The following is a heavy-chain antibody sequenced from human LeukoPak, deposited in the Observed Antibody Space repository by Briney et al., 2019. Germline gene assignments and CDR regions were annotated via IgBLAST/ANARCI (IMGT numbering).Heavy chain of an antibody. J-gene: IGHJ5*02. CDR3: ARASPIVVVPAAMSPHNWFDP. V-gene: IGHV4-34*01. CDR1: GGSFSGYY. D-gene: IGHD2-2*01. Sequence: SKTLSLTCAVYGGSFSGYYWSWIRQPPGKGLEWIGEINHSGSTNYNPSLKSRVTISVDTSKNQFSLKLSSVTAADTAVYYCARASPIVVVPAAMSPHNWFDPWGQGTLVTVSS. CDR2: INHSGST.